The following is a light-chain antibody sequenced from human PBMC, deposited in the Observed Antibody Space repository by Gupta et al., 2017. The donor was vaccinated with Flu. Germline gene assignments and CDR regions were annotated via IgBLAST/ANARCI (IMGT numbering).Light chain of an antibody. V-gene: IGLV3-25*02. J-gene: IGLJ2*01. CDR1: ALSKQY. CDR3: QSADITGSFRV. Sequence: SDEFTQPPSMVASPGQTAKITCFGDALSKQYAYWFQQKPGQAPQAIIFKDTERPSGIPARFSGTSSGTRVTLIISGVQVEDEADYYCQSADITGSFRVFGGGTKLTVL. CDR2: KDT.